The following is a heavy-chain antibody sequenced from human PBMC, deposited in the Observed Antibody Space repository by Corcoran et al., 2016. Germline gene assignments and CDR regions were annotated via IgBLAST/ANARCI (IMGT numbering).Heavy chain of an antibody. CDR1: GFTFSSYS. Sequence: EVQLVESGGGLVKPVGSLRLSCAASGFTFSSYSMNWVRQAPGKGLEWVSSISSSSSYIYYADSVKGRFTISRDNAKNTLYLQMNSLRAEDTAVYYCASEYKGHCSGGSCPLNWFDPWGQGTLVTVSS. CDR3: ASEYKGHCSGGSCPLNWFDP. V-gene: IGHV3-21*01. J-gene: IGHJ5*02. D-gene: IGHD2-15*01. CDR2: ISSSSSYI.